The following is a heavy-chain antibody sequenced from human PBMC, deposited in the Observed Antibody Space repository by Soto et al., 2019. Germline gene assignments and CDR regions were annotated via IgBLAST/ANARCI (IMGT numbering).Heavy chain of an antibody. J-gene: IGHJ4*02. CDR2: IWYDGSNK. CDR1: GFTFSSYG. D-gene: IGHD5-12*01. CDR3: ARALRVATIDY. Sequence: PGGSLRLSCAASGFTFSSYGMHWVRQAPGKGLEWVAVIWYDGSNKYYADSVKGRFTISRDNSKNTLYLQMNSLRAEDTAVYYCARALRVATIDYWGQGTLVTVSS. V-gene: IGHV3-33*01.